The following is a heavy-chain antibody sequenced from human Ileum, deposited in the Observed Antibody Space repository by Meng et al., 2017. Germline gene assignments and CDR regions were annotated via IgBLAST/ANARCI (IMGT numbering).Heavy chain of an antibody. CDR2: ISNSGLT. V-gene: IGHV4-59*08. J-gene: IGHJ1*01. Sequence: QVQLQESGPGLVKPSETLSLTCRVSDDSISSFSWSWIRQPPKKGMEWLGYISNSGLTDYNPSLKSRVTISVDPSKNQVSLKLNSVTAADTAVYHCARHLGRRSPFQHWGQGTLVTVSS. CDR3: ARHLGRRSPFQH. D-gene: IGHD1-26*01. CDR1: DDSISSFS.